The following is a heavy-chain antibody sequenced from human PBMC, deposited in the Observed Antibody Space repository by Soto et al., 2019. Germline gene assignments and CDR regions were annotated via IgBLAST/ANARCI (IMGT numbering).Heavy chain of an antibody. D-gene: IGHD3-16*02. V-gene: IGHV4-34*01. CDR3: GRERVGGVIKTNGSAP. CDR2: INHSGST. Sequence: SETLSLTCAVYGGSFSGYYWSWIRQPPGKGLEWIGEINHSGSTNYNPSLKSRVTISVDTSKNQFSLKLSSVTAADTAVYYCGRERVGGVIKTNGSAPGGQGPRATVSS. J-gene: IGHJ5*02. CDR1: GGSFSGYY.